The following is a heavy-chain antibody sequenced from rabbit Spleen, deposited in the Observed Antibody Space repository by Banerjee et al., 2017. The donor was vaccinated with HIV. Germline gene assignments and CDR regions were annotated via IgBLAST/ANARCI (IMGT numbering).Heavy chain of an antibody. V-gene: IGHV1S40*01. CDR1: GFSLSSSYY. D-gene: IGHD8-1*01. CDR3: ARDTGTSFSTYGMDL. Sequence: QSLEESGGGLVQPEGSLTLTCTASGFSLSSSYYMCWVRQAPGKGLEWIACTAAGRSAFTYYASWAKGRFTCSKASSTTVTLQMTSLTAADTATYFCARDTGTSFSTYGMDLWGQGTLVTVS. CDR2: TAAGRSAFT. J-gene: IGHJ6*01.